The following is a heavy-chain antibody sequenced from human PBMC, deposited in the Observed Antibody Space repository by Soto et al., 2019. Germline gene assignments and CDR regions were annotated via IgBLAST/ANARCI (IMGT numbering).Heavy chain of an antibody. CDR2: ISSSGSYI. Sequence: PGGSLRLSCAASGFTFSSYTMNWVRQAPGKGLEWVSSISSSGSYIHYADSVKGRFTISRDNAKNSLFLQMDSLRAEDTAVYYCARDVETSMDGLNYFDPWGQGTLVTVYS. V-gene: IGHV3-21*01. CDR1: GFTFSSYT. J-gene: IGHJ5*02. D-gene: IGHD5-18*01. CDR3: ARDVETSMDGLNYFDP.